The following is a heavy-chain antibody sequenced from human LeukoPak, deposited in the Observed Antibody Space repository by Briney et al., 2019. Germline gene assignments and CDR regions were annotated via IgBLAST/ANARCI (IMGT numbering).Heavy chain of an antibody. CDR2: ISAYNGNT. J-gene: IGHJ4*02. V-gene: IGHV1-18*01. CDR1: GYSFTSYG. CDR3: ARALSRGYSGYDYGLGY. D-gene: IGHD5-12*01. Sequence: ASVKVSCKASGYSFTSYGINWVRQAPGQGLEWMGWISAYNGNTNYAQKLQGRVTMTTETSTSTAYMELRSLRSDDTAVYYCARALSRGYSGYDYGLGYWGQGTLVTVSS.